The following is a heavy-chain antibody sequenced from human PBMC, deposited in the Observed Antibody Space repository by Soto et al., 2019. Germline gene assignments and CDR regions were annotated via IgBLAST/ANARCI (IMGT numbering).Heavy chain of an antibody. Sequence: QVQLVESGGGVVQPGRSLRLSCAASGFTFSSYAMHWVRQAPGKGLEWVAVISYDGSNKYYADSVKGRFTISRDNSKNPLYRKMTSLRAEEPAVYYCASVMDSSSWEGCVFDYWGQGTLVTVSS. CDR1: GFTFSSYA. V-gene: IGHV3-30-3*01. CDR3: ASVMDSSSWEGCVFDY. CDR2: ISYDGSNK. D-gene: IGHD6-13*01. J-gene: IGHJ4*02.